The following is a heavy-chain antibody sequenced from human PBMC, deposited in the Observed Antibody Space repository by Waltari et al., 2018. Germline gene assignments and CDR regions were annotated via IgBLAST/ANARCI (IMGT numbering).Heavy chain of an antibody. V-gene: IGHV2-5*02. D-gene: IGHD3-10*01. CDR3: AHRPLYTYYYGSGSYNWFDP. Sequence: QITLKESGPTLVKPTQTLTLTCTFSGFSLSTSGVGVGWIRQPPGKALEWLALIYWDDDKRYSPSLKSRLTITKDTSKNQVVLTMTNMDPVDTATYYCAHRPLYTYYYGSGSYNWFDPWGQGTLVTVSS. CDR1: GFSLSTSGVG. J-gene: IGHJ5*02. CDR2: IYWDDDK.